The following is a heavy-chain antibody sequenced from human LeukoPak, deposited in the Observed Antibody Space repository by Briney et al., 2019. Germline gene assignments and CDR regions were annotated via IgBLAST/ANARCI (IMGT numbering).Heavy chain of an antibody. Sequence: PGGSLRLSCAASGFTFSSYAMSWVRQAPGKGLEWVSAISGSGGSTYYADSVKGRFTISRDNSKNTLYLQMNSLRTADTAVYYCAKGYCSSTSCYSRFDPWGQGTLVTVSS. CDR1: GFTFSSYA. CDR3: AKGYCSSTSCYSRFDP. CDR2: ISGSGGST. J-gene: IGHJ5*02. V-gene: IGHV3-23*01. D-gene: IGHD2-2*01.